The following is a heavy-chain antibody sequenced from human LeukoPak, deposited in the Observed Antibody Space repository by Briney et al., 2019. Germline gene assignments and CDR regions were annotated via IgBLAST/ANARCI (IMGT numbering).Heavy chain of an antibody. V-gene: IGHV3-23*01. J-gene: IGHJ4*02. CDR1: GFTFSSYA. Sequence: GGSLRLSCAASGFTFSSYAMSWVRHAPGKGLEWVSTFSGSSRNTYYTESVKGRFTISRDNSKSTLYLQMNSLRAEDTAVYYCAKRVGAGGYYFDYWGQGTLVSVSS. CDR2: FSGSSRNT. CDR3: AKRVGAGGYYFDY. D-gene: IGHD2-2*01.